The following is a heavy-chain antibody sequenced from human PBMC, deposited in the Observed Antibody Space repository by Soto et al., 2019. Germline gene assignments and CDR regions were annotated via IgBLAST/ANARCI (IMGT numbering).Heavy chain of an antibody. Sequence: QVQLVESGGGVVQPGRSLRLSCAASGFTFSSYGMHWVRQAPGKGLEWVAVIWYDGSNKYYADSVKGRFTISRDNSKNTLYLQMNSLRAEDTAVYYCARAPYGSGSYYDYWGQGTLVTVSS. J-gene: IGHJ4*02. D-gene: IGHD3-10*01. CDR1: GFTFSSYG. V-gene: IGHV3-33*01. CDR3: ARAPYGSGSYYDY. CDR2: IWYDGSNK.